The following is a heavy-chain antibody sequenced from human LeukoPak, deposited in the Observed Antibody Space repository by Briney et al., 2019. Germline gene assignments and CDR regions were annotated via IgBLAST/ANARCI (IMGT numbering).Heavy chain of an antibody. CDR3: ARELRYDNSDSGAF. CDR2: IYYSGST. J-gene: IGHJ3*01. D-gene: IGHD3-22*01. V-gene: IGHV4-30-4*01. Sequence: ETSETLSLTCTVSGGSISSGDYYWSWIRQPPGKGLEWIGYIYYSGSTYYNPSLKSRLTISVDTSKNQVSLKLSSVTAADTAVYYCARELRYDNSDSGAFWGQGTVVTVSS. CDR1: GGSISSGDYY.